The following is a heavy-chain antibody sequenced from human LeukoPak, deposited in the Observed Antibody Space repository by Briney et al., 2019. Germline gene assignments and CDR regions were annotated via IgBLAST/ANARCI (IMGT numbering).Heavy chain of an antibody. J-gene: IGHJ4*02. V-gene: IGHV4-39*01. Sequence: SETLSLTCTVFGGSISSSSYYWGWIRQPAGKGLERIGSIYYSGSTYYNPSLKSRVTISVDTSKKQFSLKLSSVTAADTAVYYCAGHVSAAAGGRWGQGTLVTVSS. CDR3: AGHVSAAAGGR. CDR2: IYYSGST. CDR1: GGSISSSSYY. D-gene: IGHD6-13*01.